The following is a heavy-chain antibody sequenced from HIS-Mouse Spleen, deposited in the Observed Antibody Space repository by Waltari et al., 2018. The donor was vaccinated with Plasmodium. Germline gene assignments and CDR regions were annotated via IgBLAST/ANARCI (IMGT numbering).Heavy chain of an antibody. CDR1: GFTFSSSG. J-gene: IGHJ4*02. CDR3: AKDRRSSSWYVDY. V-gene: IGHV3-30*18. D-gene: IGHD6-13*01. Sequence: QVQLVESGGGVVQPGRSLRLSCAASGFTFSSSGMHWFRQAPGKGLEWVAVISYDGSNKYYADSVKGRFTISRDNSKNTLYLQMNSLRAEDTAVYYCAKDRRSSSWYVDYWGQGTLVTVSS. CDR2: ISYDGSNK.